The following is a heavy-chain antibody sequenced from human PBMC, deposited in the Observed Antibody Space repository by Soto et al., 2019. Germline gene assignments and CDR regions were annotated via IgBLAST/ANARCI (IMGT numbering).Heavy chain of an antibody. D-gene: IGHD5-12*01. CDR2: IIPILGIA. CDR1: GGTFSSYT. CDR3: ARGPATRWLQSS. V-gene: IGHV1-69*02. Sequence: QVQLVQSGAEVKKPGSSVKVSCKASGGTFSSYTISWVRQAPGQGLEWMGRIIPILGIANYAQKFQGRVXIXAXKSTSTAYMELSSLRSEDTAVYYCARGPATRWLQSSWGQGTLVTVSS. J-gene: IGHJ4*02.